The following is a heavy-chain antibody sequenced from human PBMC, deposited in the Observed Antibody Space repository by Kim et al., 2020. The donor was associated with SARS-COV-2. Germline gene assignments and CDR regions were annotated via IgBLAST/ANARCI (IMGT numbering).Heavy chain of an antibody. CDR3: ATDEVGKGVPFDY. J-gene: IGHJ4*02. V-gene: IGHV1-24*01. Sequence: AQKFRGRVTMTEDTSTDTAYMELSSLRSEDTAVYYCATDEVGKGVPFDYWGQGTLVTVSS. D-gene: IGHD2-2*01.